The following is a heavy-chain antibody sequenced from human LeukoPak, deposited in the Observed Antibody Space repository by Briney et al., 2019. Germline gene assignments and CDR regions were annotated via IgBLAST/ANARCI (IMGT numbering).Heavy chain of an antibody. CDR2: INHSGST. CDR1: GGSFSGYY. CDR3: ARGKGITIFGVAMYYFDY. V-gene: IGHV4-34*01. D-gene: IGHD3-3*01. J-gene: IGHJ4*02. Sequence: SETLSLTCAVYGGSFSGYYWSWIRQPPGKGLEWSGEINHSGSTNYNPSLKSRVTISVDTSKNQFSLKPRSVTAAATAVYYCARGKGITIFGVAMYYFDYWGPGTLVTVSS.